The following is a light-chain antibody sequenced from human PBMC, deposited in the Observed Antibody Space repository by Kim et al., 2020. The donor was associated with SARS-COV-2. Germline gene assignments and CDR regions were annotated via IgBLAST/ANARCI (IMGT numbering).Light chain of an antibody. CDR2: KAS. CDR3: QQYKTYPWT. J-gene: IGKJ1*01. CDR1: QKIGSS. Sequence: ASLGDRVTITCRASQKIGSSLAWYQQKPGKAPNRLIYKASSLEGGVPSRFSGSGSGTDFTLTISSLQPDDFATYYCQQYKTYPWTFGQGTKVDIK. V-gene: IGKV1-5*03.